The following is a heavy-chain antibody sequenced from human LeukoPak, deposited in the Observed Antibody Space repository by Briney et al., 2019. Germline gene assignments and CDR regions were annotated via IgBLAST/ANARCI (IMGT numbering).Heavy chain of an antibody. Sequence: PSQTLSLTCTVSGGSISSGDYYWSSIRQPPGKGLEWIGYIYYSGSTYYNPSLKSRVTISVDTSKNQFSLKLSSVTAADTAVYYCARVSSSGYHHRVYYYYGMDVWGQGTTVTVS. J-gene: IGHJ6*02. CDR1: GGSISSGDYY. D-gene: IGHD3-22*01. V-gene: IGHV4-30-4*01. CDR3: ARVSSSGYHHRVYYYYGMDV. CDR2: IYYSGST.